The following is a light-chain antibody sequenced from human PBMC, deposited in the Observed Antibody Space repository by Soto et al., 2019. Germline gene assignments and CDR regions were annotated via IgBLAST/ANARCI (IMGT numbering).Light chain of an antibody. CDR1: QSVSRN. CDR2: GAS. CDR3: PQYGYWPPQT. Sequence: EVVLTQSPATLSVSPGDRATLSCRASQSVSRNLAWYQQKPGQAPRLLIYGASTRATGVPARFSGSGSATEFTLSISSFQSEDVAVYYCPQYGYWPPQTFGEGTKLEI. J-gene: IGKJ2*01. V-gene: IGKV3-15*01.